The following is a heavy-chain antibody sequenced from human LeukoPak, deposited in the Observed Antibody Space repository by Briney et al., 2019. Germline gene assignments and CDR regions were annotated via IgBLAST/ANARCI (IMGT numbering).Heavy chain of an antibody. CDR2: ISGSGGST. J-gene: IGHJ4*02. Sequence: GGSLRLSCAASGFTFSSYAMSWVRQAPGKGLEWVSAISGSGGSTYYADSVKGRFTISRDNSKNSLYLQMNSLRAEDTAVYYCARDIGDYDSSGYYSTNQYYFDYWGQGTLVTVSS. D-gene: IGHD3-22*01. CDR1: GFTFSSYA. V-gene: IGHV3-23*01. CDR3: ARDIGDYDSSGYYSTNQYYFDY.